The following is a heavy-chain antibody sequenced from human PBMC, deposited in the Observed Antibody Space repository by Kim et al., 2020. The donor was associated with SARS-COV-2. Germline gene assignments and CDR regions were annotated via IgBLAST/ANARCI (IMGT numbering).Heavy chain of an antibody. CDR1: GYTFNNYD. V-gene: IGHV1-8*02. CDR3: ARGFGMLRGVLFAY. CDR2: MNPNSGNT. J-gene: IGHJ4*02. Sequence: ASVKVSCKASGYTFNNYDINWVRQAPGQGPEWMGWMNPNSGNTGYAQKFQGRVTMTRSTPTSTAHMELSSLRSDDTAVYFFARGFGMLRGVLFAYWGQGT. D-gene: IGHD3-10*01.